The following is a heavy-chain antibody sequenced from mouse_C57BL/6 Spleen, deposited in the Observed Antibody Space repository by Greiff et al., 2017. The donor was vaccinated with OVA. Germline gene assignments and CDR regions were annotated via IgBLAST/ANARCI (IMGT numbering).Heavy chain of an antibody. CDR1: GYTFTTYP. J-gene: IGHJ1*03. D-gene: IGHD2-4*01. Sequence: QVQLQQSGAELVRPGASVKMSCKASGYTFTTYPIEWMKQNHGKSLEWIGNFHPYNDDTKYNEKFKGKATLTVEKSSSTVYLELSRLTSDDSAVYYCARGGLRRGHWYFDVWGTGTTVTVSS. V-gene: IGHV1-47*01. CDR3: ARGGLRRGHWYFDV. CDR2: FHPYNDDT.